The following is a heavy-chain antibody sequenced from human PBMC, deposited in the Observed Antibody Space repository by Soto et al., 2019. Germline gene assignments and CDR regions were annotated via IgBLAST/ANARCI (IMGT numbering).Heavy chain of an antibody. D-gene: IGHD6-13*01. CDR2: INQDGSEK. CDR1: GFTFSTSW. V-gene: IGHV3-7*01. CDR3: ARGADSRYAGGYGLDV. Sequence: LRLSCAASGFTFSTSWMSWVRQAPGKGLEWVANINQDGSEKYYVDSVKGRFTISRDNAKSSLYLQMNSLRAEDMAVYSCARGADSRYAGGYGLDVWGQGTTVTVSS. J-gene: IGHJ6*02.